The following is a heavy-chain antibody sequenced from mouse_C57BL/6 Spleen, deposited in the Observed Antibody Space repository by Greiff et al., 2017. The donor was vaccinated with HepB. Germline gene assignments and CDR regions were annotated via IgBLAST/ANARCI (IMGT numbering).Heavy chain of an antibody. CDR3: AKRGITTVVVGDYAMDY. CDR1: GFSLTSYG. V-gene: IGHV2-3*01. CDR2: IWGDGST. Sequence: VQLQQSGPGLVAPSQSLSITCTVSGFSLTSYGVSWVRQPPGKGLEWLGVIWGDGSTNYHSALISRLSISKDNSKSQVFLKLNSLQTDDTATYYCAKRGITTVVVGDYAMDYWGQGTSVTVSS. J-gene: IGHJ4*01. D-gene: IGHD1-1*01.